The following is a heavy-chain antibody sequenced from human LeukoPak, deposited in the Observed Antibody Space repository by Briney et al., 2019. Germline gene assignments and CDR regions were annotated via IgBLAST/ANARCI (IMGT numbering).Heavy chain of an antibody. CDR1: GFTVSSNY. D-gene: IGHD6-13*01. V-gene: IGHV3-53*01. CDR2: IYSGGST. Sequence: GGSLRLSCAASGFTVSSNYMSWVRQAPGKGLEWVSVIYSGGSTYYADSVKGRFTISRDNSKNTLYLQMISLRAEDTAVYYCARRLYSSSWSSFDYWGQGTLVTVSS. CDR3: ARRLYSSSWSSFDY. J-gene: IGHJ4*02.